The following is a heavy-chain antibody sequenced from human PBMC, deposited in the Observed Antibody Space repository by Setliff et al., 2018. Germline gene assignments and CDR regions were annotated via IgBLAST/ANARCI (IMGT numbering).Heavy chain of an antibody. CDR1: GGSISSYY. V-gene: IGHV4-4*07. D-gene: IGHD6-19*01. CDR3: ASEQWRDKPGYYYMDV. J-gene: IGHJ6*03. Sequence: TLSLTCTVSGGSISSYYWSWIRQPAGKGLEWIGHIYIGGSANYNPSLKSRVTMSIDKSKNQFSLKLNSVNAADMAGYYCASEQWRDKPGYYYMDVWAKGTTVTVSS. CDR2: IYIGGSA.